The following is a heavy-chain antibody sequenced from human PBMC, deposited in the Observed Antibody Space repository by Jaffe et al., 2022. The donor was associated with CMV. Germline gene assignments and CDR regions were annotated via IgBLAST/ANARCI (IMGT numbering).Heavy chain of an antibody. Sequence: QLQLQESGPGLVKPSETLSLTCTVSGGSISSSSYYWGWIRQPPGKGLEWIGSIYYSGSTYYNPSLKSRVTISVDTSKNQFSLKLSSVTAADTAVYYCARLWFGELHYFDYWGQGTLVTVSS. CDR2: IYYSGST. V-gene: IGHV4-39*01. D-gene: IGHD3-10*01. CDR3: ARLWFGELHYFDY. J-gene: IGHJ4*02. CDR1: GGSISSSSYY.